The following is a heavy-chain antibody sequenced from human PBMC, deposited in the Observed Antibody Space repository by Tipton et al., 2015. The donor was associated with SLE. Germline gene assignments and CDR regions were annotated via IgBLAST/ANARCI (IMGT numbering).Heavy chain of an antibody. Sequence: SLRLSCAASGFTFSSYGMHWVRQAPGKGLEWVSSISSSSSYIYYADSVKGRFTISRDNAKNSLYLQMNSLRAEDTAVYYCAREGHSSLDYWGQGTLVTVSS. CDR3: AREGHSSLDY. V-gene: IGHV3-21*01. CDR2: ISSSSSYI. J-gene: IGHJ4*02. CDR1: GFTFSSYG. D-gene: IGHD4-11*01.